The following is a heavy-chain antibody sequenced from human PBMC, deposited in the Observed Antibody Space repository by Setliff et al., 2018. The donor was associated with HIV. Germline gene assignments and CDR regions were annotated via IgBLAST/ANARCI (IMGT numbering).Heavy chain of an antibody. Sequence: PSETLSLTCSVSGYSISSGYYWAWIRQPPGKGLEWIGSVSQSWNTYYNPSLKSRITISVDTSKNQFSLKLTSVTAADTAVYYCVTSSSWSSRLNFWGPGMLVTVSS. D-gene: IGHD2-2*01. CDR1: GYSISSGYY. J-gene: IGHJ4*02. CDR2: VSQSWNT. V-gene: IGHV4-38-2*02. CDR3: VTSSSWSSRLNF.